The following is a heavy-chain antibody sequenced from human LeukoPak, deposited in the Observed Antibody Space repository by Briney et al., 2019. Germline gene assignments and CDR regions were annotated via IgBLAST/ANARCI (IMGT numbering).Heavy chain of an antibody. CDR3: ASHRGGPILGQSLPNFDY. D-gene: IGHD3-3*01. CDR2: IYYSGRT. CDR1: GGTISSYY. V-gene: IGHV4-59*08. Sequence: PAETLSLTCTVSGGTISSYYWSWIRQPPGKGLEWIGYIYYSGRTNYNPSIKSRATISVDTSKNQFSLKLSSVTAADTAVYYCASHRGGPILGQSLPNFDYWGQGTLVTVSS. J-gene: IGHJ4*02.